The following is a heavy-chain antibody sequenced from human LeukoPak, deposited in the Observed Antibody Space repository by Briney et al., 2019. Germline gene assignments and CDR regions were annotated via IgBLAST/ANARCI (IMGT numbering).Heavy chain of an antibody. CDR2: IGTAGDT. D-gene: IGHD6-6*01. CDR3: ARAHFEYSSSVGDYGMDV. Sequence: GGSLTLSCAASGFTFSSYDMHWVRQATGKGLEWVSAIGTAGDTYYPGSVKGRFTISRENAKNSLYLQMNSLRAGDTAVYYCARAHFEYSSSVGDYGMDVWGQGTTVTVSS. J-gene: IGHJ6*02. CDR1: GFTFSSYD. V-gene: IGHV3-13*01.